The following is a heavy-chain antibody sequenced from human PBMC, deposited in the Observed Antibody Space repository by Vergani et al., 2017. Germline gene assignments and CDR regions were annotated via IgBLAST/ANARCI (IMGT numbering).Heavy chain of an antibody. V-gene: IGHV3-64*01. J-gene: IGHJ4*02. CDR2: ISSNGGST. D-gene: IGHD2/OR15-2a*01. CDR1: GFTFSSYA. CDR3: ARGSSGRTAYFFDY. Sequence: EVQLLESGGGLVQPGGSLRLSCAASGFTFSSYAMHWVRQAPGKGLEYVSAISSNGGSTYYANSVKGRFTISRDNSKNTLYLQMGSLRAEDMAVYYCARGSSGRTAYFFDYWGQGTLVTVSS.